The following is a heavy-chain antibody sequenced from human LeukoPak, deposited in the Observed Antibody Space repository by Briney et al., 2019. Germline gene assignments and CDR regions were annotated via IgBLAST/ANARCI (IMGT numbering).Heavy chain of an antibody. J-gene: IGHJ6*03. CDR2: INSDGINT. CDR1: GFTFSSYW. Sequence: GGSLRLSCAASGFTFSSYWMHWVRQTPGKGLVWVSRINSDGINTDYADSVKGRFTISRDNAKSTLYLQMNSLRAEDTAVYYCARDRPQQWLVRGQRGYYYYMDVWGKGTTVTISS. CDR3: ARDRPQQWLVRGQRGYYYYMDV. D-gene: IGHD6-19*01. V-gene: IGHV3-74*01.